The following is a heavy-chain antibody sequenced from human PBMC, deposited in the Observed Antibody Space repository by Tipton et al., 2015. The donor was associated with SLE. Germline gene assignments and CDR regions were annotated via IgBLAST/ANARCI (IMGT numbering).Heavy chain of an antibody. CDR2: INHSGST. J-gene: IGHJ3*02. CDR3: TKDGEMATNDAFDI. CDR1: GGSFSGYY. Sequence: TLSLTCAVYGGSFSGYYWSWIRQPPGKGLEWIGEINHSGSTNYNPSLKSRVTISVDTSKNQLSLKLRSVTAADTAVYYCTKDGEMATNDAFDIWGRGTMVTVSS. D-gene: IGHD5-24*01. V-gene: IGHV4-34*01.